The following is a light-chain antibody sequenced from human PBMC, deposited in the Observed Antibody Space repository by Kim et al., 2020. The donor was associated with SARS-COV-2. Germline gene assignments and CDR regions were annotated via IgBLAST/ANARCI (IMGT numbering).Light chain of an antibody. CDR3: QQYGGSEYS. CDR1: HSVLADY. CDR2: GAS. V-gene: IGKV3-20*01. Sequence: LAPGTRATLSCRARHSVLADYLTWYQQKPGQAPRLLIYGASDRATGIPDRFSGSGSETDFTLTINRLEPDDFAMYYCQQYGGSEYSFGQGTKLEI. J-gene: IGKJ2*03.